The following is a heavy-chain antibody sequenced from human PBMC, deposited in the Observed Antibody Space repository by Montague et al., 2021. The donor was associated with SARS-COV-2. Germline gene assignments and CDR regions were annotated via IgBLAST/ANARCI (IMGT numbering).Heavy chain of an antibody. V-gene: IGHV3-30-3*01. J-gene: IGHJ3*02. D-gene: IGHD1-14*01. CDR1: GFTFSSYA. CDR3: AREEPTWAFDI. CDR2: ISYDGSNK. Sequence: SLRLSCAASGFTFSSYAMHWVRQVPGKGLEWVAVISYDGSNKYYXDSVKGRFTISRDNSKNTLYLQMNSLRAKDTAVYYCAREEPTWAFDIWGQGTMVTVSS.